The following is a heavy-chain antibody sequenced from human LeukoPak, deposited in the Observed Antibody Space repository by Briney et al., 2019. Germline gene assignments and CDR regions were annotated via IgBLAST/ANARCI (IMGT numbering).Heavy chain of an antibody. D-gene: IGHD3-9*01. V-gene: IGHV4-59*01. CDR2: IYYSGST. CDR1: GGSISSYY. CDR3: ARGGSAGYYDILTGYYNRDAFDI. Sequence: SETLSLTCTVSGGSISSYYWSWIRQPPRKGLEWIGYIYYSGSTNYNPSLKSRVTISVDTSKNQFSLKLSSVTAADTAVYYCARGGSAGYYDILTGYYNRDAFDIWGQRRMVTVSS. J-gene: IGHJ3*02.